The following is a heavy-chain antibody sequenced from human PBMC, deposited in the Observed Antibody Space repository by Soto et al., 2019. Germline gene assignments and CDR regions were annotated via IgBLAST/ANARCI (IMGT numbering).Heavy chain of an antibody. CDR2: VYHTGRT. D-gene: IGHD3-3*01. Sequence: LSLTCSVSGASISSDNYYWGWIRQTPGKGLEWIGYVYHTGRTSYNPSLKSRVSISMDTSKNQFSLNLDSVTAADTAVYFCARDFAYFDSWGQGTLVTVSS. CDR1: GASISSDNYY. V-gene: IGHV4-61*01. J-gene: IGHJ4*02. CDR3: ARDFAYFDS.